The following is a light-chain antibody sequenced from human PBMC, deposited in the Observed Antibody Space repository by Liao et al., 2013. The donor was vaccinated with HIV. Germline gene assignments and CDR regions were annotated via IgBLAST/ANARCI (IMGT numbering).Light chain of an antibody. Sequence: SYELTQPPSVSVAPGKTARITCGGNNIGGKSVHWYQQKPGQAPVLVIYYDSDRPSGIPERFSGSNSGNTATLTISRVEAGDEADYYCQVWDSSSDVFGTGTKVTVL. CDR2: YDS. J-gene: IGLJ1*01. CDR3: QVWDSSSDV. CDR1: NIGGKS. V-gene: IGLV3-21*01.